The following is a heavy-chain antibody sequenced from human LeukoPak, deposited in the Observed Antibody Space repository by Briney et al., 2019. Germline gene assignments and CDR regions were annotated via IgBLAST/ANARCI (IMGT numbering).Heavy chain of an antibody. CDR2: IYYSGST. D-gene: IGHD2-15*01. Sequence: SETLSLTCTVSGGSISSYYWSWIRQPPGKGLEWIGYIYYSGSTNYNPSLKSRVTISVDTSKNQFSLKLSSVTAADTAVYYCARDYECSGGSCYSSWFDPWGQGTLVTVSS. CDR1: GGSISSYY. V-gene: IGHV4-59*01. CDR3: ARDYECSGGSCYSSWFDP. J-gene: IGHJ5*02.